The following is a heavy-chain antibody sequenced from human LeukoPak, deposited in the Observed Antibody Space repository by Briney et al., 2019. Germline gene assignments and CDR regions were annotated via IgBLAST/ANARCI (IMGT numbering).Heavy chain of an antibody. V-gene: IGHV4-31*03. D-gene: IGHD6-13*01. J-gene: IGHJ4*02. CDR1: GGSISSGGYY. CDR2: IYYSGST. Sequence: SETLSLTCTVSGGSISSGGYYWSWIRQHPGKGLEWIGYIYYSGSTYYNPSLKSRVTISVDTSKNQFSLKLSSVTAADTAVYYCARVFGGYSSSWYYFDYWGQGALVTVSS. CDR3: ARVFGGYSSSWYYFDY.